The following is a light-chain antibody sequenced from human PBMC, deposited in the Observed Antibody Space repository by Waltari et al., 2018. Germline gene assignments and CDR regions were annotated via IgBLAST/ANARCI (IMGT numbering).Light chain of an antibody. CDR1: SSDVGAYNY. CDR3: NSYAGSNTVI. V-gene: IGLV2-8*01. J-gene: IGLJ2*01. Sequence: QSALTQPPSASGSPGQSVHITCTGTSSDVGAYNYVSWYQHPPGKAPKLIIYEVTQRPSGVPDRFSGSKSGNTASLTVSVLQAEDEADYCNSYAGSNTVIFGGGTKLTVL. CDR2: EVT.